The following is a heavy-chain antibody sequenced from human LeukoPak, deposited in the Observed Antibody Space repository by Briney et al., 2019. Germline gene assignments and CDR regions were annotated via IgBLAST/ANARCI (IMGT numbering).Heavy chain of an antibody. CDR2: FSIGGAT. D-gene: IGHD2-21*02. CDR3: ARWDERDWAYGT. J-gene: IGHJ5*02. V-gene: IGHV4-4*08. Sequence: SETLSLTCIVSGAPITTYSWNWLRQSPGKGLEWIGYFSIGGATDYTSSLRSRVTISRDTSKNQLSLKLTSVTAADTAVYYCARWDERDWAYGTWGPGMLVTVSS. CDR1: GAPITTYS.